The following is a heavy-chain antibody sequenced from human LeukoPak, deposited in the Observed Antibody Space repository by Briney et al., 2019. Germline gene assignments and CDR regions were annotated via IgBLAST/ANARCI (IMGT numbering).Heavy chain of an antibody. Sequence: GGSLRLSCAASGFTFSSYSMNWVRQAPGKGLEWVSAISGSGGSTYYADSVKGRFTISRDNSKNTLYLQMNSLRAEDTAVYYCAKGSGSYYGNNWFDPWGQGTLVTVSS. D-gene: IGHD1-26*01. V-gene: IGHV3-23*01. CDR2: ISGSGGST. J-gene: IGHJ5*02. CDR1: GFTFSSYS. CDR3: AKGSGSYYGNNWFDP.